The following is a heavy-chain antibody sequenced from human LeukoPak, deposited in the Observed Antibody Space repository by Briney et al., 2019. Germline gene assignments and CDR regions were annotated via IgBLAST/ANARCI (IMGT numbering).Heavy chain of an antibody. D-gene: IGHD3-22*01. Sequence: GRSLRLSCAASGFTFSSYGMHWVRQAPGKGLEWVAVISYDGSNKYYADSVKGRFTISRDNSKNTLYLQMNSLRAEDTAVYYCAKDLRYYDSSGYSDYWGQGTLVTVYS. CDR1: GFTFSSYG. J-gene: IGHJ4*02. CDR3: AKDLRYYDSSGYSDY. V-gene: IGHV3-30*18. CDR2: ISYDGSNK.